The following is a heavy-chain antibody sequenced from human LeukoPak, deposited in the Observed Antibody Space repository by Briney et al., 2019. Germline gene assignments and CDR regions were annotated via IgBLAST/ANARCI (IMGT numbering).Heavy chain of an antibody. J-gene: IGHJ6*02. Sequence: GASVKVSCKASGGTFSSYAISWVRQAPGQGLEWMGRIIPILGIANYAQKFQGRVTITADKSTSTAYMELSSLRSEDTAVYYCWNRKDYYYYYGMDVWGQGTTVTVSS. D-gene: IGHD1-1*01. CDR2: IIPILGIA. V-gene: IGHV1-69*04. CDR1: GGTFSSYA. CDR3: WNRKDYYYYYGMDV.